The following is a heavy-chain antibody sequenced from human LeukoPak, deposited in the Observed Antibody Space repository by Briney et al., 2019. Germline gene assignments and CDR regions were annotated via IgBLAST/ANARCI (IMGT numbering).Heavy chain of an antibody. J-gene: IGHJ4*02. D-gene: IGHD3-10*01. CDR3: ARGTTYYYGSGSYLDY. CDR2: IKQDGSEK. V-gene: IGHV3-7*01. CDR1: GFTFSNYA. Sequence: GGSLRLSCAAAGFTFSNYAMTWVRQAPGKGLEWVANIKQDGSEKYFVDSVKGRFTISRDNSKNTLYLQMNSLRAEDTAVYYCARGTTYYYGSGSYLDYWGQGTLVTVSS.